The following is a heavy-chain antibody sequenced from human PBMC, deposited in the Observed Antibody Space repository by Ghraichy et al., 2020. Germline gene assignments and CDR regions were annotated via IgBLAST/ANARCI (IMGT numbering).Heavy chain of an antibody. D-gene: IGHD3-16*01. CDR3: ARQWDGGLGWFDP. V-gene: IGHV4-59*08. J-gene: IGHJ5*02. Sequence: SETLSLTCTVSGGSISSYYWSWIRQPPGKGLEWIGYIYYSGSTNYNPSLKSRVTISVDTSKNQFSLKLSSVTAADTAVYYCARQWDGGLGWFDPWGQGTLVTVSS. CDR2: IYYSGST. CDR1: GGSISSYY.